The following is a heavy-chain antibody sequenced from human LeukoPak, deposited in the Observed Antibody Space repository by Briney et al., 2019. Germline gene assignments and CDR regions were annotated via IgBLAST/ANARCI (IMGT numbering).Heavy chain of an antibody. CDR2: ISAYNGNT. V-gene: IGHV1-18*01. Sequence: ASVKVFCKSSGYTFTSYGISWVRQAPGQGLVWMGWISAYNGNTNYAQKLQDRVTMTTDTSTSTTYKELRSLRSDDTAVYYCARSQQLVLDYFQHWGQGTMVTVSS. D-gene: IGHD6-13*01. CDR3: ARSQQLVLDYFQH. J-gene: IGHJ1*01. CDR1: GYTFTSYG.